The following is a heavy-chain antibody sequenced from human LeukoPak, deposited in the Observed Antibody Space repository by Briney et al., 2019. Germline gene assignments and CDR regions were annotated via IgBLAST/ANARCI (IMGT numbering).Heavy chain of an antibody. V-gene: IGHV4-39*01. Sequence: SETLSLTCTVSGGSISSSSYYWGWIRQPPGKGLEWVGSIYYIGRPYYNPSLKGRVAISVDTSKNQFSLKLSSVTAADTAVYYCATLRSITVIVVVSPGLFDYWGQGTLVTVSS. CDR1: GGSISSSSYY. D-gene: IGHD3-22*01. CDR3: ATLRSITVIVVVSPGLFDY. CDR2: IYYIGRP. J-gene: IGHJ4*02.